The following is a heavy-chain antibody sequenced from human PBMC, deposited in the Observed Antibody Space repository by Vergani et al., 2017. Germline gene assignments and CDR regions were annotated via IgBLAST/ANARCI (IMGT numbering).Heavy chain of an antibody. J-gene: IGHJ4*02. CDR2: IIPIFGTA. Sequence: QVQMVQSGAEVKKPGSSVKVSCKASGGTFSSYAISWVRQAPGQGLEWMGGIIPIFGTANYAQKLQGRVTMTRDTATSTAYMELRSLRSDDTAMYFCARDKNGATGAYWGQGTLVTVSS. CDR3: ARDKNGATGAY. D-gene: IGHD4/OR15-4a*01. V-gene: IGHV1-69*06. CDR1: GGTFSSYA.